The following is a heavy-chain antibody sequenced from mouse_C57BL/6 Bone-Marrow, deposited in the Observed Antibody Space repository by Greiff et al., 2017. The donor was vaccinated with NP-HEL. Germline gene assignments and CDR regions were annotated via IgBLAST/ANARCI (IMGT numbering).Heavy chain of an antibody. J-gene: IGHJ2*01. Sequence: EVHLVESGGDLVKPGGSLKLSCAASGFTFSSYGMSWVRQTPDKRLEWVATISSGGSYTYYPDSVKGRFTISRDNAKNTLYLQMSSLKSEDTAMYYCARRVGLYYGNYLFDYWGQGTTLTVSS. CDR1: GFTFSSYG. CDR3: ARRVGLYYGNYLFDY. V-gene: IGHV5-6*01. CDR2: ISSGGSYT. D-gene: IGHD2-1*01.